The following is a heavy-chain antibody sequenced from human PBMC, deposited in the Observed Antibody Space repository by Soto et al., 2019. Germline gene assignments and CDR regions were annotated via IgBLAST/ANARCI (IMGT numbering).Heavy chain of an antibody. J-gene: IGHJ6*03. CDR1: GFTFSSYA. Sequence: GGSLRLSCAASGFTFSSYAMSWVRQAPGKGLEWVSAISGSGGNTHYADSVKGRFTISRDNSQNTLYLQMNSLRAEDTALYYCAKDANYHYMDVWGKGTTVTVSS. V-gene: IGHV3-23*01. CDR3: AKDANYHYMDV. CDR2: ISGSGGNT.